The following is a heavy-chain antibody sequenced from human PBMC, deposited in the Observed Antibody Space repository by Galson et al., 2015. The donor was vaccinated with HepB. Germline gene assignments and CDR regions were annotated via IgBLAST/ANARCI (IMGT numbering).Heavy chain of an antibody. Sequence: SLRLSCAASGFTLSTFWMSWVRQAPGKGLEWVANIKEDGSEKYYVDSVKGRFTISRDNAKNSLDLQMNSLRADDTAVYYCARRNNYDVWIGYGTYNYYYYMDVWGKGTTVTVSS. CDR1: GFTLSTFW. CDR3: ARRNNYDVWIGYGTYNYYYYMDV. J-gene: IGHJ6*03. V-gene: IGHV3-7*01. D-gene: IGHD3-3*01. CDR2: IKEDGSEK.